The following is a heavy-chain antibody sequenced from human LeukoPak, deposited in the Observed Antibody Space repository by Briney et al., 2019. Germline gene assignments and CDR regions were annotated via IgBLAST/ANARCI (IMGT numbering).Heavy chain of an antibody. CDR3: ARVPYYYDSSGYYNYYGMDV. Sequence: SETLSLTCTVSGGSISSYYWSWIRQPPRKGLEWIGYIYYSGSTNYNPSLKSRVTISVDTSKNQFSLKLSSVTAADTAVYYCARVPYYYDSSGYYNYYGMDVWGQGTTVTVSS. D-gene: IGHD3-22*01. CDR1: GGSISSYY. CDR2: IYYSGST. J-gene: IGHJ6*02. V-gene: IGHV4-59*01.